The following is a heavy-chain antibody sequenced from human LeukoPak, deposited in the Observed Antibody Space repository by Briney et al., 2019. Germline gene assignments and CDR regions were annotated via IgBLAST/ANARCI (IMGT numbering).Heavy chain of an antibody. CDR3: ARTTHRWYSRAFDI. D-gene: IGHD6-13*01. V-gene: IGHV1-18*01. CDR1: GYTFTSYG. J-gene: IGHJ3*02. Sequence: ASVKVSCKASGYTFTSYGISWVRQAPGQGLEWMGWISAYNGNTNYAQKFQGRVTMTRNTSISTAYMELSSLRSEDTAVYYCARTTHRWYSRAFDIWGQGTMVTVSS. CDR2: ISAYNGNT.